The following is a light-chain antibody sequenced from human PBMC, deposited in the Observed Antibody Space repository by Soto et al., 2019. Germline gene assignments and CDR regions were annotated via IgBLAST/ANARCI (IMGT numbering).Light chain of an antibody. CDR2: EVS. J-gene: IGLJ1*01. Sequence: HSALTQPASVSGSPGQSITISCTGTSNDVGAYNYVSWYQQHPDKAPKLMIYEVSNRSSGISYRFSGSKSGNTASLTISGLQAEDEADYYCCSYTINSQGVFGTGTKLTVL. CDR1: SNDVGAYNY. V-gene: IGLV2-14*01. CDR3: CSYTINSQGV.